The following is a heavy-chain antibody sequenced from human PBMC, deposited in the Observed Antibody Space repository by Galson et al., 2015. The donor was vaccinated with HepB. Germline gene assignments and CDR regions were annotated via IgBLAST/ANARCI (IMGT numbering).Heavy chain of an antibody. Sequence: QSGAEVKKPGESLRISCKGSGYSFTSYWISWVRQMPGKGLEWMGRIDPSDSYTNYSPSFQGHVTISADKSISTAYLQWSSLKASDTAMYYCARHSGPYSSSWYYSADYYYGMDVWGQGTTVTVSS. CDR1: GYSFTSYW. CDR2: IDPSDSYT. D-gene: IGHD6-13*01. J-gene: IGHJ6*02. V-gene: IGHV5-10-1*01. CDR3: ARHSGPYSSSWYYSADYYYGMDV.